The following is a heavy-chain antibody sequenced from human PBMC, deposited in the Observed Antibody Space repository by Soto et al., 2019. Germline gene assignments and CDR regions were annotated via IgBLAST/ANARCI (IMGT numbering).Heavy chain of an antibody. J-gene: IGHJ4*02. CDR2: IGYSGSHI. Sequence: PGGSLRLSCAASGFTFSSYAMYWIRQAPGKGLEWVSSIGYSGSHIYYADSVRGRFTISRDNARNSLYLQMNSLRAEDAAVYYCARAQGPFSNYFDSWGQGALVTVSS. CDR1: GFTFSSYA. CDR3: ARAQGPFSNYFDS. V-gene: IGHV3-21*01.